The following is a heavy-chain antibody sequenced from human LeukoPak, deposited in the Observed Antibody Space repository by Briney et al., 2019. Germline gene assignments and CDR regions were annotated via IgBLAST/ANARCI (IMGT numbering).Heavy chain of an antibody. J-gene: IGHJ3*02. Sequence: PSETLSLTCTVSGGSISSYYWSWIRQPPGKGLEWIGYIYYSGSTNYNPSLKSRVTISVDTSKNQFSLKLSSVTAADTAVYYCARDAPYWDYGSGSYENAFDIWGQGTMVTVSS. CDR1: GGSISSYY. CDR3: ARDAPYWDYGSGSYENAFDI. CDR2: IYYSGST. D-gene: IGHD3-10*01. V-gene: IGHV4-59*01.